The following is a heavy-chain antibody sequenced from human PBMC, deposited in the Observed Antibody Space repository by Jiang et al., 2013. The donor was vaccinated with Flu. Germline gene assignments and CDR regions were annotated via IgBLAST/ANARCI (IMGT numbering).Heavy chain of an antibody. CDR2: ISYDGSNR. J-gene: IGHJ4*02. D-gene: IGHD2-15*01. Sequence: GVVQPGRSLRLSCAASGFTFNNYAMHWVRQAPGKGLEWVAVISYDGSNRYYADSVKGRFTISRDNSENTLYLQMNTLRAEDTAVYYCARDNCSGDSCYSGYFDYWGQGTLVTVSS. CDR1: GFTFNNYA. CDR3: ARDNCSGDSCYSGYFDY. V-gene: IGHV3-30-3*01.